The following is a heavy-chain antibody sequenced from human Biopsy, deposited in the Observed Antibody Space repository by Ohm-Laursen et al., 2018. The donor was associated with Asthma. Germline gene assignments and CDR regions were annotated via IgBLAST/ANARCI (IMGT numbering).Heavy chain of an antibody. D-gene: IGHD4-23*01. Sequence: GSLRLSCAASGFTFSSYAMSWVRQAPGKGLEWVSVIYSGGGTYYADSVQGRVTISRDNSKNTLSLQMNSLRAEDTAVYYCARAYGGSFFSGAFDIWGQGTMVTVSS. J-gene: IGHJ3*02. V-gene: IGHV3-53*01. CDR1: GFTFSSYA. CDR2: IYSGGGT. CDR3: ARAYGGSFFSGAFDI.